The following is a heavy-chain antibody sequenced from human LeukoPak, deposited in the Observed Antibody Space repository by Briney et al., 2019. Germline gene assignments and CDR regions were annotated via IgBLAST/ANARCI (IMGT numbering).Heavy chain of an antibody. CDR2: MNPNSGNT. CDR1: GYTFTSYD. Sequence: ASVKVSCKASGYTFTSYDINWVRQATGQGLEWMGWMNPNSGNTGCAQKFQGRVTMTRNTSISTAYMELSSLRSEDTAVYYCARGVGATFGYAFDIWGQGTMVTVSS. J-gene: IGHJ3*02. V-gene: IGHV1-8*01. D-gene: IGHD1-26*01. CDR3: ARGVGATFGYAFDI.